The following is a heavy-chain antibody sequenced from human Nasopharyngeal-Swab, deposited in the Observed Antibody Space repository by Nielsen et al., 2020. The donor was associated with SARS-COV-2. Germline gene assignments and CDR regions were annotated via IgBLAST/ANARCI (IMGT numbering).Heavy chain of an antibody. CDR3: ASQSARYCSSTSCPPYTVDY. D-gene: IGHD2-2*01. CDR2: IYHSGST. CDR1: GYSISSGYY. J-gene: IGHJ4*02. Sequence: GSLRLSCAVSGYSISSGYYWGWIRQPPGKGLEWIGSIYHSGSTYYNPSLKSRVTISVDTSKNQFSLKLSSVTAADTAVYYCASQSARYCSSTSCPPYTVDYWGQGTLVTVSS. V-gene: IGHV4-38-2*01.